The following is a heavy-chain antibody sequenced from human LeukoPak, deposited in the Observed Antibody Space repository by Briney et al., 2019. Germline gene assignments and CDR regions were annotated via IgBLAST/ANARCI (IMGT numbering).Heavy chain of an antibody. CDR2: MYSGGST. CDR3: ARGAVRMVEIATIISFEY. D-gene: IGHD5-24*01. V-gene: IGHV3-53*05. CDR1: GFPVSSNY. Sequence: PGGSLRLSCAASGFPVSSNYMSWVRQAPGKGLEWVSIMYSGGSTYYADSVKGRFTISRDNSKNTLYLQMNSLRPEDTAVYYCARGAVRMVEIATIISFEYWGQGTLVTVSS. J-gene: IGHJ4*02.